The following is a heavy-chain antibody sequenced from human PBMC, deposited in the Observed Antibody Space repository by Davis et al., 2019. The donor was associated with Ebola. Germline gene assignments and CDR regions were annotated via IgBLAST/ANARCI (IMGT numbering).Heavy chain of an antibody. CDR2: TYYRSKWST. D-gene: IGHD1-7*01. Sequence: SETLSLTCTVSGGSISYYYWNWIRQSPSRGLEWLGRTYYRSKWSTDYAVSVKSRITINPDTSKNQFSLQLNSVTPEDTAVYYCARRRTGTAPGLDSWGQGTLVTVSS. CDR3: ARRRTGTAPGLDS. CDR1: GGSISYYY. V-gene: IGHV6-1*01. J-gene: IGHJ4*02.